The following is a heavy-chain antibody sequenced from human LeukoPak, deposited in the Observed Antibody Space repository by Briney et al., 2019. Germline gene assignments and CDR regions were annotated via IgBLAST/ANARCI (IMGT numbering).Heavy chain of an antibody. Sequence: SETLSLTCTVSGGSISSSSYYWGWIRQPPGKGLEWIGEINHSGSTNYNPSLKSRVTISVDTSKNQFSLKLSSVTAADTAVYYCARGYRYYYDSSGYDYWGQGTLVTVSS. CDR3: ARGYRYYYDSSGYDY. CDR2: INHSGST. J-gene: IGHJ4*02. CDR1: GGSISSSSYY. D-gene: IGHD3-22*01. V-gene: IGHV4-39*07.